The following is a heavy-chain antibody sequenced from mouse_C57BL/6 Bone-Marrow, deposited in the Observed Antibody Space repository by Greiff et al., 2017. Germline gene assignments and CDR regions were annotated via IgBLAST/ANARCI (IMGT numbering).Heavy chain of an antibody. Sequence: QVQLQQPGAELVTPGASVKLSCKASGYTFTSYWMQWVKQRPGQGLEWIGEIDPSASYTNYNQKFKGKATLTVDTSSSPAYMQLSSLTSEDSAVYYCARRLLYFDYWGQGTTLTVSS. CDR1: GYTFTSYW. CDR2: IDPSASYT. D-gene: IGHD2-13*01. V-gene: IGHV1-50*01. J-gene: IGHJ2*01. CDR3: ARRLLYFDY.